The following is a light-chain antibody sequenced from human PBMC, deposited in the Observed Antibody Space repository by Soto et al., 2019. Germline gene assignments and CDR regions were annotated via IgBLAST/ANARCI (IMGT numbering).Light chain of an antibody. CDR1: QTVLHDTDSRYY. CDR2: WAS. CDR3: QQYYGTPPT. Sequence: EIVMTQSPEFLSVSLGETATINCKSTQTVLHDTDSRYYLSWFQQKPGQPPKLLISWASTRESGVPARFSGSGSETDFTLTISDLQAEDVAVYYCQQYYGTPPTFGQGSKLDIK. V-gene: IGKV4-1*01. J-gene: IGKJ2*01.